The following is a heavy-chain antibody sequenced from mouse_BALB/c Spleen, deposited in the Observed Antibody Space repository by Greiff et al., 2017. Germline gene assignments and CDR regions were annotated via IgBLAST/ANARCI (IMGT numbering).Heavy chain of an antibody. J-gene: IGHJ2*01. CDR2: ISSGGST. D-gene: IGHD1-1*01. V-gene: IGHV5-6-5*01. CDR1: GFTFSSYA. CDR3: ARDGYYGSMGY. Sequence: EVQLVESGGGLVKPGGSLKLSCAASGFTFSSYAMSWVRQTPEKRLEWVASISSGGSTYYPDSVKGRFTISRDNARNILYLQMSSLRSEDTAMYYCARDGYYGSMGYWGQGTTLTVSS.